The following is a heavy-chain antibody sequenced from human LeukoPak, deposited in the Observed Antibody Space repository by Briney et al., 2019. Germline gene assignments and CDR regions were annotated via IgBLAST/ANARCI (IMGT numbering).Heavy chain of an antibody. J-gene: IGHJ4*02. CDR1: GGSISSYY. Sequence: SETLSLTCTVSGGSISSYYWSWIRQPPGKGLEWIGYIYYSGSTNYNPSLKSRVTISVDTSKNQFSLKLSSVTAADSAVYYCARGGDYYDSSGYYYDYWGQGTLVTVSS. CDR2: IYYSGST. D-gene: IGHD3-22*01. V-gene: IGHV4-59*01. CDR3: ARGGDYYDSSGYYYDY.